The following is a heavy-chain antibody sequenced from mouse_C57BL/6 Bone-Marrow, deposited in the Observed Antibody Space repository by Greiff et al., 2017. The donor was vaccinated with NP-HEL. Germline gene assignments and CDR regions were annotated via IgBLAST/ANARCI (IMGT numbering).Heavy chain of an antibody. V-gene: IGHV1-42*01. J-gene: IGHJ2*01. CDR2: INPSTGGT. CDR1: GYSFTGYY. CDR3: ARFWGNYVDY. Sequence: VQLKQSGPELVKPGASVKISCKASGYSFTGYYMNWVKQSPEKSLEWIGEINPSTGGTTYNQKFKAKATLTVDKSSSTAYMQLKSLTSEDSAVYYCARFWGNYVDYWGQGTTLTVSS.